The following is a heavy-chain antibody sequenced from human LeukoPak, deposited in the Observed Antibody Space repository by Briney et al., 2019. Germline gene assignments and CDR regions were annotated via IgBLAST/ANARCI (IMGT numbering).Heavy chain of an antibody. CDR3: ARTGRSSSSY. Sequence: SETLSLTCTVSGGSISSGGYYWSWIRQHPGKGLEWIGYIYYSGSTNYNPSLKSRVTISVDTSKNQFSLKLSSVTAADTAVYYCARTGRSSSSYWGQGTLVTVSS. J-gene: IGHJ4*02. D-gene: IGHD6-6*01. V-gene: IGHV4-31*03. CDR2: IYYSGST. CDR1: GGSISSGGYY.